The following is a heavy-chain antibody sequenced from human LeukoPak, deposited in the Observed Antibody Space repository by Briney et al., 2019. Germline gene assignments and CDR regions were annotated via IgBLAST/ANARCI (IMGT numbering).Heavy chain of an antibody. CDR1: GFPFSSYW. J-gene: IGHJ4*02. V-gene: IGHV3-7*04. CDR2: IRQDGGET. Sequence: GGSLRLSCAASGFPFSSYWMAWVRQAPGKGLEWVASIRQDGGETFYVDSVKSRFTISRYNAKNSLYLQMNSLRAEDTAVYYCARVYYYGSGSYRGTTDYWGQGTLVTVSS. CDR3: ARVYYYGSGSYRGTTDY. D-gene: IGHD3-10*01.